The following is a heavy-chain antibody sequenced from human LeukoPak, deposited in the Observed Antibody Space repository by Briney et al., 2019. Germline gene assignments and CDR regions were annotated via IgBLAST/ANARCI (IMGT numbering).Heavy chain of an antibody. J-gene: IGHJ4*02. D-gene: IGHD6-19*01. CDR3: ARGVAGNFDY. Sequence: PGGSLRLSCVASGFTFSSYWMSWVGQAPAKGLEWVANIKQDGSEKYYVDSVKGRFTISRDNAKNSLYLQMNSLRAEDTAVYYCARGVAGNFDYWGQGTLVTVSS. CDR1: GFTFSSYW. CDR2: IKQDGSEK. V-gene: IGHV3-7*01.